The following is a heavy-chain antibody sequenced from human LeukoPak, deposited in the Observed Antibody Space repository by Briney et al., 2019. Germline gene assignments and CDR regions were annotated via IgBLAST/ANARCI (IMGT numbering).Heavy chain of an antibody. CDR2: IKTDGSEK. Sequence: GGSLRLSCAASGFTFSSYWMSWFRQIPGKGLEWLGNIKTDGSEKYYLDSVRGRFTISRDNAKNSLFLQMNSLRGEDTAVYYCAGGALDYWGHGTLVTVSS. CDR1: GFTFSSYW. V-gene: IGHV3-7*04. J-gene: IGHJ4*01. CDR3: AGGALDY.